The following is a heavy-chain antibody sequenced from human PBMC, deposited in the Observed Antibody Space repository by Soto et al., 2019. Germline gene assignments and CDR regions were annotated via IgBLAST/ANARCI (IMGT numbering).Heavy chain of an antibody. CDR3: ARDNGYGYNFLHYFDY. V-gene: IGHV3-30-3*01. CDR2: ISYDGRNK. CDR1: GFTFSSYA. D-gene: IGHD5-12*01. J-gene: IGHJ4*02. Sequence: QVQLVESGGGVVQPGRSLRLSCAASGFTFSSYAMHWVRQAPGKGLEWVAVISYDGRNKYYADSVKGRFTISRDNSKNMLYLQMNSLRAEDTAVYYCARDNGYGYNFLHYFDYWCEGTLVTVSS.